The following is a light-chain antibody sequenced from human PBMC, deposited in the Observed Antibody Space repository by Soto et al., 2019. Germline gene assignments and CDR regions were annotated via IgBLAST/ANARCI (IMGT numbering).Light chain of an antibody. CDR1: QSISSW. CDR2: DAS. CDR3: QQYNSYWT. Sequence: IQITQSPSTLSASVGDRVTNTCRASQSISSWLAWYQQKPGKAPKLLIYDASSLESGVPSRFSGSGSGTEFTLTISSLQPDDFATYYCQQYNSYWTFGQGTKVDNK. V-gene: IGKV1-5*01. J-gene: IGKJ1*01.